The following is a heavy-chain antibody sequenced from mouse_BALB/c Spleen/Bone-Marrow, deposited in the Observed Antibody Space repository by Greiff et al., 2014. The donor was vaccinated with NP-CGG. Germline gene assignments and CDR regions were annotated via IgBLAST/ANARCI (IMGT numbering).Heavy chain of an antibody. D-gene: IGHD2-3*01. CDR1: GFSLTSYG. CDR2: IWAGGST. J-gene: IGHJ1*01. Sequence: QVQLQQSGPGLVAPSQSLSITCTVSGFSLTSYGVHWVRQPPGKGLEWLGVIWAGGSTNYNSALMSRLSISKDNSRSQVLLKMNSLQTDDKAMYYCVRGGGDGYYNWYFDVWGAGTTVTVSS. CDR3: VRGGGDGYYNWYFDV. V-gene: IGHV2-9*02.